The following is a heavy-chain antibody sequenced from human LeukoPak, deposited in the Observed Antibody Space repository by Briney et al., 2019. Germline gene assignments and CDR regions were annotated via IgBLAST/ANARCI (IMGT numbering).Heavy chain of an antibody. CDR3: ARNFPGRTEDV. CDR2: IYDSGST. Sequence: SETLSLTCTVSGGSISSYYWSWIRQPPGKGLELIGYIYDSGSTNYNPSLKSRVTISADTSQNQFSLKLTSVTAADTAVYYCARNFPGRTEDVWGKGTTVTVSS. V-gene: IGHV4-59*01. CDR1: GGSISSYY. J-gene: IGHJ6*04.